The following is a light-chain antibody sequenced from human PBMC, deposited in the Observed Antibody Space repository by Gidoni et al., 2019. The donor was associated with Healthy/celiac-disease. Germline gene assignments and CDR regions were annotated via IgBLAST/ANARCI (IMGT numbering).Light chain of an antibody. Sequence: DIQMTQSPSSLSASVGDRVTITCLASQSISSYLNWYQQKPGKAPKLLIYAASSLQSGVPSRCSGSGSGTDFTLTISSLQPEDFATYYCQQSYSTPLYSFGQGTKLEIK. CDR1: QSISSY. V-gene: IGKV1-39*01. J-gene: IGKJ2*03. CDR3: QQSYSTPLYS. CDR2: AAS.